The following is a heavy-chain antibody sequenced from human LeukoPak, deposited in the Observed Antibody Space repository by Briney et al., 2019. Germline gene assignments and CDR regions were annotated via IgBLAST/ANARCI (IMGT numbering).Heavy chain of an antibody. J-gene: IGHJ4*02. V-gene: IGHV3-23*01. CDR2: ITDSGGRT. Sequence: GGSLRLSCAASGFTFDSYAMSWVRQAPGKGLEWVSSITDSGGRTYYADSVKGRSTISRDNTRNTLYLQMSSLRAEDTAVYYCAKSPLAYCGSSSCCLYFDYWGQGTLVTVSS. CDR1: GFTFDSYA. CDR3: AKSPLAYCGSSSCCLYFDY. D-gene: IGHD2-2*01.